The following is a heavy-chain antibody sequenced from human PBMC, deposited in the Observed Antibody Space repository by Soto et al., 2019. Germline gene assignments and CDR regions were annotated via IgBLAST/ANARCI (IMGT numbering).Heavy chain of an antibody. Sequence: SETLSLTCTVSGGSISSYYWSWIRQPPGKGLEWIGYIYYSGSTNYNPSLKSRVTISVDTSKNQFSLKLSSVTAADTAVYYCATLPLGVAGTVGYFQHWGQGTLVIVSS. CDR1: GGSISSYY. CDR3: ATLPLGVAGTVGYFQH. V-gene: IGHV4-59*08. D-gene: IGHD6-19*01. CDR2: IYYSGST. J-gene: IGHJ1*01.